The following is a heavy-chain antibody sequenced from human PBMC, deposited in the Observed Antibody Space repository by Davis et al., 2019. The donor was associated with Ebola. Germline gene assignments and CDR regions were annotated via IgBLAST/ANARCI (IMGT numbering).Heavy chain of an antibody. CDR1: GFTFSSFN. V-gene: IGHV3-33*08. CDR3: ARHDYGDSHFDY. CDR2: IRYDGSNK. Sequence: PGGSLRLSCAASGFTFSSFNMNWVRQAPGKGLEWVAFIRYDGSNKYYADSVKGRFTISRDNSKNTLYLQMNSLRAEDTAVYYCARHDYGDSHFDYWGQGTLVTVSS. J-gene: IGHJ4*02. D-gene: IGHD4-17*01.